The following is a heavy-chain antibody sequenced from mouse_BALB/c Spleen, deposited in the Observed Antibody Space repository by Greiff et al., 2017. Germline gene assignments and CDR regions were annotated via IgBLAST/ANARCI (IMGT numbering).Heavy chain of an antibody. CDR1: GYSFTGYN. Sequence: EVKLMESGPELGKPGASVKISCKASGYSFTGYNMYWVKQSHRKSLEWIGYIDPYNGGTSYNQKSKGKATLTVDKSSSTAYMHLNSLTSEDSAIYYCAREGAARAMAMDYWGQGTSVTVSS. CDR2: IDPYNGGT. CDR3: AREGAARAMAMDY. V-gene: IGHV1S135*01. J-gene: IGHJ4*01. D-gene: IGHD3-1*01.